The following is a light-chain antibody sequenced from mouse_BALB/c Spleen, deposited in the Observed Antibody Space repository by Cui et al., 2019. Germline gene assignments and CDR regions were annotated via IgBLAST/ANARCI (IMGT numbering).Light chain of an antibody. V-gene: IGKV12-46*01. CDR3: QHFWGTPYT. Sequence: DIQMTQSPASLSVSVGETVTIPCRASENIYSNLAWYQQKQGKSPQLLVYAATNLADGVPSRFSGSGSGTQYSLKINSLQSEDFGSYYCQHFWGTPYTFGGGTKLEIK. CDR1: ENIYSN. J-gene: IGKJ2*01. CDR2: AAT.